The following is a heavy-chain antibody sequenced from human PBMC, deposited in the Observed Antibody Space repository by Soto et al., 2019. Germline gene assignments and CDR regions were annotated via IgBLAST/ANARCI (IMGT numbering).Heavy chain of an antibody. CDR3: ARSYRRYCSGGSCYSYYYYYMDV. V-gene: IGHV4-39*07. CDR2: FYYSGSTY. J-gene: IGHJ6*03. Sequence: SGTLSLTCTVSGDSIGSKSYFWDWIRQPPGKGLEWIGTFYYSGSTYYYNPSLKSRVTISVDTSKNQFSLKLSSVTAADTAVYYCARSYRRYCSGGSCYSYYYYYMDVWGKGTTVTVSS. D-gene: IGHD2-15*01. CDR1: GDSIGSKSYF.